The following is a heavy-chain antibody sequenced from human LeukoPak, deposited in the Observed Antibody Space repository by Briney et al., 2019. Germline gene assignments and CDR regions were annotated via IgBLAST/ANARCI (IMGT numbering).Heavy chain of an antibody. Sequence: SVKVSCKASGGTFSNYAISWVRQAPGQGLEWMGGIIPIFGTANYAQKFQGRVTITSDESTSTAYMELSSLRSEDTAVYYCARGGLSDYYDSSGYYFRFDYWGQGTLVTVSS. CDR3: ARGGLSDYYDSSGYYFRFDY. J-gene: IGHJ4*02. CDR2: IIPIFGTA. V-gene: IGHV1-69*13. D-gene: IGHD3-22*01. CDR1: GGTFSNYA.